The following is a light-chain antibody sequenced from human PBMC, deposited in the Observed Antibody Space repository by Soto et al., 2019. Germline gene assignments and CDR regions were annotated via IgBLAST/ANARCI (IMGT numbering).Light chain of an antibody. V-gene: IGKV1-39*01. J-gene: IGKJ2*01. CDR2: AAS. CDR1: QNINTY. CDR3: QQSHTTPYT. Sequence: DIQMTQSPSSLSASVGDRVTITCRASQNINTYLNWYQQKPGKAPKLLIYAASSLQSGVPSRFGGSGAGTDFTLTISSLRPEDFATYHCQQSHTTPYTFGQGTKLEIK.